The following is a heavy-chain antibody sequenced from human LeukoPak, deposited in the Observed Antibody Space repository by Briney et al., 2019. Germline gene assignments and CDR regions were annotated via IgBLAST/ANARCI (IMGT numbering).Heavy chain of an antibody. Sequence: ASVKVSCKASGYTFTSYDINWMRQATGQGLEWMGWMNPNSGNTGYAQKFQGRVTMTRNTSISTAYMELSSLGSEDTAVYYCARDAAVAGRFDYWGQGTLVTVSS. CDR3: ARDAAVAGRFDY. CDR2: MNPNSGNT. D-gene: IGHD6-19*01. V-gene: IGHV1-8*01. CDR1: GYTFTSYD. J-gene: IGHJ4*02.